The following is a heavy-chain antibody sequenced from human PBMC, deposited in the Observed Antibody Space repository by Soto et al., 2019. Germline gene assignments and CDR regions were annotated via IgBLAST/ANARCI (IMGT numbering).Heavy chain of an antibody. CDR3: ARGPSSLTRFDY. J-gene: IGHJ4*02. CDR1: GLTFSSYA. V-gene: IGHV3-30-3*01. CDR2: ISFDGSNK. Sequence: LRLSCAASGLTFSSYAMKWVRQAPGKGLEWVAVISFDGSNKYYADSVKGRFTISRDNSKNTLYLQMNSLRAEDTAVYFCARGPSSLTRFDYWGQGTLVTVSS. D-gene: IGHD2-2*01.